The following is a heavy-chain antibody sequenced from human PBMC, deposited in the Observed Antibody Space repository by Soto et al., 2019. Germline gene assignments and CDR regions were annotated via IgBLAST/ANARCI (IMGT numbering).Heavy chain of an antibody. J-gene: IGHJ5*02. V-gene: IGHV1-3*01. CDR3: AGGLRGGDADWFDP. Sequence: QVQLVQSGAEVKKPGASVKVSCKASGYTFTSYAMHWVRQAPGQRLEWMGWINAGNGNTKYSQKFQGRVTITRDTSASTADMGLSSLRSEDTAVDYCAGGLRGGDADWFDPWGQGTLVTVSS. D-gene: IGHD2-21*02. CDR2: INAGNGNT. CDR1: GYTFTSYA.